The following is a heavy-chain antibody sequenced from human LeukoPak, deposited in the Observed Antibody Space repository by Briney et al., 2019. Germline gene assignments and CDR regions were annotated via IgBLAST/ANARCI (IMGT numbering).Heavy chain of an antibody. CDR3: ARQFFCSSTSCLLGFDY. D-gene: IGHD2-2*01. Sequence: PGGSLKISCKGSGYSFTSYWIGWVRQMPGKGLEWMGIIYPGDSDTRYSPSFQGQVTISADKSISTAYLQWSSLKASDTAMYYCARQFFCSSTSCLLGFDYWGQGTLVTVSS. J-gene: IGHJ4*02. CDR1: GYSFTSYW. CDR2: IYPGDSDT. V-gene: IGHV5-51*01.